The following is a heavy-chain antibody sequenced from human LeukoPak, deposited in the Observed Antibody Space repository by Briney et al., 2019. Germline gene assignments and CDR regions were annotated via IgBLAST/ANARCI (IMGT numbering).Heavy chain of an antibody. D-gene: IGHD3-9*01. V-gene: IGHV3-74*01. Sequence: GGSLRLSCAASGFIFSSWWMLWFRRPPGKGLLSVSHINTDGRYIVYADSVRGRFTISRDNAKNTLYLQINNLRPEDTGVYYCATFGIDWSLSYWGQGALVTVSS. CDR3: ATFGIDWSLSY. CDR2: INTDGRYI. J-gene: IGHJ4*02. CDR1: GFIFSSWW.